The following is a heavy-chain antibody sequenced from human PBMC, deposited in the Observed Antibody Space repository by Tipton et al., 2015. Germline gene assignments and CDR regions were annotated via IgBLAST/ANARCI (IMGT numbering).Heavy chain of an antibody. D-gene: IGHD3-22*01. V-gene: IGHV1-18*01. Sequence: QVQLVQSGAEVKKPGASVKVSCKASIHRFDIYGFSWVRQAPGQGLEWMGWISAYNGNTNYAQKFQGRVTLTTDTTTTTVYMELRNLTSDDTAVYYCAREGDVVTFYHDSNGYSYFDLWGKGTLVTVSS. CDR3: AREGDVVTFYHDSNGYSYFDL. J-gene: IGHJ4*02. CDR1: IHRFDIYG. CDR2: ISAYNGNT.